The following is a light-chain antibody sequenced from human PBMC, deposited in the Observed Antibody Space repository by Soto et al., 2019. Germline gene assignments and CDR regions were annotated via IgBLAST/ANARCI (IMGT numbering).Light chain of an antibody. CDR1: QPLGAW. CDR3: QPADIFQLT. V-gene: IGKV1-12*01. Sequence: DIQMTQFPSSVSASVGDRVTITCRASQPLGAWLAWYQQKPGKAPKLLIYATSTLESGVPSRFSGRGSGTEFTLTITSLQPEDFPTYYCQPADIFQLTVGGGTRVEIK. J-gene: IGKJ4*01. CDR2: ATS.